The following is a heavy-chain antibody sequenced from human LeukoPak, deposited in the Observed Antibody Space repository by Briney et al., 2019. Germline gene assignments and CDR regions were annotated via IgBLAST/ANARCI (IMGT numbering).Heavy chain of an antibody. D-gene: IGHD6-19*01. CDR2: IWFDGIYK. CDR1: GFTFSSYG. J-gene: IGHJ5*02. V-gene: IGHV3-33*01. Sequence: GGSLRLSCAASGFTFSSYGMHWVRQAPGKGLEGVAVIWFDGIYKFYADSVKGRFTISRDNSKNTLYLQMNSLRAEDTAVYYCARDPGILVTGSRTLGGWLDPWGQGTLVTVTS. CDR3: ARDPGILVTGSRTLGGWLDP.